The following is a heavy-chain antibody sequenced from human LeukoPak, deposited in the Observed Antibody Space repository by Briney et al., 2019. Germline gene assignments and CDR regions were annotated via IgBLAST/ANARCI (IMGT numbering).Heavy chain of an antibody. CDR1: GYTFTSYD. Sequence: EASVKVSCKASGYTFTSYDINWVRQATGQGLEWMGWMNPNSGNTGYAQKFQGRVTITRNTSISTAYMELSSLRSEDTAVYYCAKWAGVYDYDSSGYLSGFDYWGQGTLVAVSS. CDR2: MNPNSGNT. J-gene: IGHJ4*02. V-gene: IGHV1-8*03. CDR3: AKWAGVYDYDSSGYLSGFDY. D-gene: IGHD3-22*01.